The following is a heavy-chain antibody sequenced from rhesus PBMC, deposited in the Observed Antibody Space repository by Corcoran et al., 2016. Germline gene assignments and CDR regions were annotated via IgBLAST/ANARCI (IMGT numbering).Heavy chain of an antibody. CDR2: ISGSRATT. CDR1: GYSISSGYY. CDR3: ARHGRIAAAGPASGSLDV. J-gene: IGHJ5-2*02. Sequence: QVQLQESGPGLVKPSETLSLTCAVSGYSISSGYYWGWIRQPLGKGLESIGYISGSRATTSYNPPLKSRVTLSKDPAKNQLSLKLSSVAAADTAVYYCARHGRIAAAGPASGSLDVWGRGVLVTVSS. V-gene: IGHV4-99*01. D-gene: IGHD6S26*01.